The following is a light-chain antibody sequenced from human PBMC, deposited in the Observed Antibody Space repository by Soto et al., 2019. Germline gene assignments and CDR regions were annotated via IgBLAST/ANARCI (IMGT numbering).Light chain of an antibody. CDR3: CSYAGSSTLYV. Sequence: QSVLTQPASVSGSPGQSITISCTGTSSDVGSYNLISWYQQYPDKAPKLMIYEVSKRPSGVSNRFSGSKSGNTASLTISGLQAEDEADYYCCSYAGSSTLYVFGSGTKVTVL. J-gene: IGLJ1*01. CDR2: EVS. V-gene: IGLV2-23*02. CDR1: SSDVGSYNL.